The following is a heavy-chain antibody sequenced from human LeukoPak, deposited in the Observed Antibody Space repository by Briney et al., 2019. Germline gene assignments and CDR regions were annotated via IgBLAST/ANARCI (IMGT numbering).Heavy chain of an antibody. V-gene: IGHV3-23*01. CDR2: ISSSGGST. Sequence: HSGGSLRLSCAASGFTFNSYAMSWVRQAPGEGLEWVSAISSSGGSTYYADSVKGRFTISRDNSKNTLYLQMNCLRAEGTAVYYCAKDGRTPSLLWFGELPYYFDDWGQGTLVTVSS. J-gene: IGHJ4*02. CDR3: AKDGRTPSLLWFGELPYYFDD. CDR1: GFTFNSYA. D-gene: IGHD3-10*01.